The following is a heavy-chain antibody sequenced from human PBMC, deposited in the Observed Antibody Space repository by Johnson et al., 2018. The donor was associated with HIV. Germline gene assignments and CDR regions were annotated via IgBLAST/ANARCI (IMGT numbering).Heavy chain of an antibody. CDR2: FSSSGGTI. CDR1: GFTFISYA. J-gene: IGHJ3*02. V-gene: IGHV3-48*04. D-gene: IGHD3-22*01. Sequence: MLLVESGGCLVQPGGSLRRSCAASGFTFISYAMSWVRQAPGKGLEWVSSFSSSGGTIYYADSVKGRFSISRDNAKNSLYLQMNSLRAEDTAVYYCARDRGYWDAFYIWGQGTMVTVSS. CDR3: ARDRGYWDAFYI.